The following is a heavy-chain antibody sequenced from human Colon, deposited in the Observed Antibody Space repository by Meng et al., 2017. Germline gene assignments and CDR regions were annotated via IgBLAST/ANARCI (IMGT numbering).Heavy chain of an antibody. V-gene: IGHV3-7*01. D-gene: IGHD4-17*01. Sequence: GESLKISCAASGFTFNNYWMSWVRQAPGKGLEWVANIKPDGSEKNYVDSVKGRFTISRDNAKNSLYLQMDSLRAEDTAVYYCARGTTMTTKVSVGYWGQGTLVTVSS. J-gene: IGHJ4*02. CDR3: ARGTTMTTKVSVGY. CDR1: GFTFNNYW. CDR2: IKPDGSEK.